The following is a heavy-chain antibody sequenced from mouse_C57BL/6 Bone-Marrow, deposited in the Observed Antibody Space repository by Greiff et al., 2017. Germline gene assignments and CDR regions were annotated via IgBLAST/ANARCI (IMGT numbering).Heavy chain of an antibody. V-gene: IGHV1-54*01. Sequence: QVQLQQSGAELVRPGTSVKVSCKASGYAFTNYLIEWVKQRPGQGLEWIGVINPGSGGTNYNEKFKGKATLTADKSSSTAYMQLSSLTSEDSAVYFCARSLDGYYRWYFDVWGTGTTVTVSS. CDR2: INPGSGGT. CDR1: GYAFTNYL. CDR3: ARSLDGYYRWYFDV. D-gene: IGHD2-3*01. J-gene: IGHJ1*03.